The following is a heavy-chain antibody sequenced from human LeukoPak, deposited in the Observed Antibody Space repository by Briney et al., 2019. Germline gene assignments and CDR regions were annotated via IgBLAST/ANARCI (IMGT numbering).Heavy chain of an antibody. V-gene: IGHV4-59*12. CDR2: IYYSGNT. J-gene: IGHJ3*02. CDR1: GGSISSYY. Sequence: KPSETLSLTCTVSGGSISSYYWNWIRQPPGKGLEWIGYIYYSGNTNYNPSLKSRVTISVDKSKNQFSLKLSSVTAADTAVYYCAREMSDSSGSGAFDIWGQGTMVTVSS. CDR3: AREMSDSSGSGAFDI. D-gene: IGHD3-22*01.